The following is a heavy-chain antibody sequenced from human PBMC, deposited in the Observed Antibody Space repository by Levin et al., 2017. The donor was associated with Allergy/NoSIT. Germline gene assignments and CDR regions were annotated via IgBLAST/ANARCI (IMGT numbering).Heavy chain of an antibody. V-gene: IGHV4-30-4*01. J-gene: IGHJ6*02. Sequence: SETLSLTCTVSGGSISSGDYYWSWIRQPPGKGLEWIGYIYYSGSTYYNPSLKSRVTISVDTSKNQFSLKLSSVTAADTAVYYCARGYVATIIYGMDVWGQGTTVTVSS. CDR1: GGSISSGDYY. CDR2: IYYSGST. CDR3: ARGYVATIIYGMDV. D-gene: IGHD5-12*01.